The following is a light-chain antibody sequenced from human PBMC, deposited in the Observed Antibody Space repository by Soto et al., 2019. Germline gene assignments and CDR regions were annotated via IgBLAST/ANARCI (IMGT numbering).Light chain of an antibody. J-gene: IGKJ1*01. CDR1: QSISSY. Sequence: DIQMTQSPSSLSASVGDRVTITCRARQSISSYLNWYQQKPGKAPKVLIYAASSLQSGIPSRFSGSGSGTDLTLTISSLQPEDFATYYCQQSYSIPWTFGQGTKVEIK. CDR2: AAS. V-gene: IGKV1-39*01. CDR3: QQSYSIPWT.